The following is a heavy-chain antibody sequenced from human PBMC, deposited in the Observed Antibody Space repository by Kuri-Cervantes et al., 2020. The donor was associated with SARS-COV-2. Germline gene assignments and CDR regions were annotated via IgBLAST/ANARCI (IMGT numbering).Heavy chain of an antibody. D-gene: IGHD2-15*01. V-gene: IGHV3-23*01. J-gene: IGHJ4*02. Sequence: GGSLRLSCAASGFTFSGHWIHWVRQAPGKGLVWVSAISGSGGSTYYADSVKGRFTISRDNSKNTLYLQMNSLRAEDTAVYYCAKRRGGCSGGSCYFFDYWGQGTLVTVSS. CDR3: AKRRGGCSGGSCYFFDY. CDR2: ISGSGGST. CDR1: GFTFSGHW.